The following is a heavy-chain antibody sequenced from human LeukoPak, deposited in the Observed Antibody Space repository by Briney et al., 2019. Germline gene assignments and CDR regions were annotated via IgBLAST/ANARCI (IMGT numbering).Heavy chain of an antibody. CDR3: ARDTHSYDILTGYNDY. CDR2: ISAYNGNT. D-gene: IGHD3-9*01. CDR1: GYTFTSYG. J-gene: IGHJ4*02. Sequence: ASVKVSCKASGYTFTSYGISWVRQAPGQGLEWMGWISAYNGNTNNAQKLQGRVTMTTDTSTSTAYMELRSLRSDDTAVYYCARDTHSYDILTGYNDYWGQGTLVTVSS. V-gene: IGHV1-18*01.